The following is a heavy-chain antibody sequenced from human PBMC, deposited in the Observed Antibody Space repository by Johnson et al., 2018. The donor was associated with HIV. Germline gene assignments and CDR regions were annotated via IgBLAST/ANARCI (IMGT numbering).Heavy chain of an antibody. J-gene: IGHJ3*02. CDR1: GFTFDDYG. CDR3: VRGGATSYDAFDM. CDR2: IGTAGDT. D-gene: IGHD5-24*01. Sequence: VQLVESGGGVVRPGGSLRLSCAASGFTFDDYGMSWVRQAPGTGLAWVSGIGTAGDTYYPGSVKGRFTISREHAQNSLYLQMNSLRVGDTAVYYCVRGGATSYDAFDMWGQGTLVTVSS. V-gene: IGHV3-13*01.